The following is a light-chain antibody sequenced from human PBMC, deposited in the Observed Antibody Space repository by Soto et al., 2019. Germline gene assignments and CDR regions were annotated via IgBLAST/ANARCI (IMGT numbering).Light chain of an antibody. Sequence: EIVMTQSPATLSVSPGERVTLSCRASQSVSTNLAWYQQKPGQAPRLLIYGASTRATGIPARFSGSGSGTEFTLTITSLQSEDFAIYYCQQYDNWKTFGQGTSVDLK. V-gene: IGKV3-15*01. CDR3: QQYDNWKT. CDR1: QSVSTN. J-gene: IGKJ1*01. CDR2: GAS.